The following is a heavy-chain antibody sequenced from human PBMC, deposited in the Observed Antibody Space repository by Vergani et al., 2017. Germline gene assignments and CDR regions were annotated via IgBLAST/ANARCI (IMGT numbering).Heavy chain of an antibody. CDR2: ISPDGFST. D-gene: IGHD3-9*01. J-gene: IGHJ4*02. V-gene: IGHV1-46*03. CDR3: AREPPLTGFFDY. CDR1: GYTFTAYY. Sequence: QVQLVQSGAEVGKPGASVKISCKASGYTFTAYYIHWVRQAPEQGLEWVGVISPDGFSTFYAQKFQGRVTITRDTSTSTVYVEVTSLSSDATAVFYCAREPPLTGFFDYWVQGTLVTVSS.